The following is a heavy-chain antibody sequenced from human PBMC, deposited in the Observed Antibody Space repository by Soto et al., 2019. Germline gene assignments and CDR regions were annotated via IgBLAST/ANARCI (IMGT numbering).Heavy chain of an antibody. CDR1: GGTFSRYA. CDR3: ARDRCSGGSCYYGAFDI. CDR2: IIPIFGTA. Sequence: QVQLVQSGAEVKKPGSSVKVSCKASGGTFSRYAISWVRQAPGQGLEWMGGIIPIFGTANYAQKFQGRVTITADESTSTAYMELSSLRSEDTAVYYCARDRCSGGSCYYGAFDIWGQGTMVTVSS. V-gene: IGHV1-69*01. J-gene: IGHJ3*02. D-gene: IGHD2-15*01.